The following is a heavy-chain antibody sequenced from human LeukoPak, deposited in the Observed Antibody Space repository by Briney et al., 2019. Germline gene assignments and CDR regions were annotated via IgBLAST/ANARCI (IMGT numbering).Heavy chain of an antibody. CDR2: VSGGGTDT. CDR1: GFNFSAHL. D-gene: IGHD4-23*01. J-gene: IGHJ5*02. Sequence: GGSLRLSCTGSGFNFSAHLMTWVRQVPGKGLEWLSSVSGGGTDTYYADSVKGRFIVSRDDSKSTIYLLMNGLTVEDTATYFCARDRWFDGFDPWGQGTLATVSS. CDR3: ARDRWFDGFDP. V-gene: IGHV3-23*01.